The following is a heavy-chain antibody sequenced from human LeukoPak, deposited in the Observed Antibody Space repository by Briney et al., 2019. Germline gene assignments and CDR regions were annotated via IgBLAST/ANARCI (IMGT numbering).Heavy chain of an antibody. CDR2: IPYDGRNN. J-gene: IGHJ2*01. CDR3: AKDGSSGWYGIHWYFDL. CDR1: VFSFSRYG. Sequence: PGGSLRLSCAASVFSFSRYGRHWVRQAPGKGLEWVAAIPYDGRNNYYADSVKGRFTISRDNSKNTLSVQMNSLRAEDTAVYYCAKDGSSGWYGIHWYFDLWGRGTLVTVSS. V-gene: IGHV3-30*18. D-gene: IGHD6-19*01.